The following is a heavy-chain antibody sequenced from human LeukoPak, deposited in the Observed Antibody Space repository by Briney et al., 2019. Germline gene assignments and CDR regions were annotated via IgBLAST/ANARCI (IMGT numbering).Heavy chain of an antibody. CDR1: GFTFNSFG. V-gene: IGHV3-48*04. CDR3: ARSHQRVGIEDY. J-gene: IGHJ4*02. D-gene: IGHD1-26*01. Sequence: GGSLRLSCAASGFTFNSFGMSWVRQAPGKGLELLSYISSSSSTIYYADSVRGRFTISRDNAKNSLYLQINSLRADDTAVYYCARSHQRVGIEDYWGQGTLVTVSS. CDR2: ISSSSSTI.